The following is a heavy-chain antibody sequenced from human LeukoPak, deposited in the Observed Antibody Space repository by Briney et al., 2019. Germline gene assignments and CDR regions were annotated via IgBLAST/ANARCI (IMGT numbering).Heavy chain of an antibody. Sequence: GGPLRLSCAASGFTFDDYVMFWVRQAPGKGLEWVSGISWNSGIIDYADSVKGRFTISRDNAKNSLYLQMNSLRAEDAALYYCTRRGGAGIDPWGQGTLVTVSS. J-gene: IGHJ5*02. V-gene: IGHV3-9*01. CDR3: TRRGGAGIDP. CDR2: ISWNSGII. D-gene: IGHD3-16*01. CDR1: GFTFDDYV.